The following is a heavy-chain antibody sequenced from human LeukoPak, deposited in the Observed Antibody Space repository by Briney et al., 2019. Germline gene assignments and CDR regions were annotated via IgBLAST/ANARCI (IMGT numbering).Heavy chain of an antibody. CDR3: AKRSED. V-gene: IGHV3-23*01. CDR2: ISGGGGST. CDR1: GFTFNSYA. J-gene: IGHJ4*02. Sequence: GSLRLSCAASGFTFNSYAMTWVRQAPGKGLEWVSTISGGGGSTNYTDSVKGRFTISRDNSKNTLYLQMNSLRAEDTAVYYCAKRSEDWGQGTLVTVSS.